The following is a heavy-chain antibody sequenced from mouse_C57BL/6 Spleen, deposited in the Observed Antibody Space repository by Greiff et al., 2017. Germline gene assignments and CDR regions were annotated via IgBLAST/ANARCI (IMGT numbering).Heavy chain of an antibody. D-gene: IGHD1-1*01. Sequence: EVQGVESGGGLVKPGGSLKLSCEASGFTFSSYAMSWVRQTPEKRLEWVATISDGGSYTYYPDNVKGRFTISRDNAKNNLYLQMSHLTSKDTSMYYCSRYVIYYYGSSSSYWYFDVWGTGTTVTVSS. CDR2: ISDGGSYT. V-gene: IGHV5-4*01. CDR1: GFTFSSYA. J-gene: IGHJ1*03. CDR3: SRYVIYYYGSSSSYWYFDV.